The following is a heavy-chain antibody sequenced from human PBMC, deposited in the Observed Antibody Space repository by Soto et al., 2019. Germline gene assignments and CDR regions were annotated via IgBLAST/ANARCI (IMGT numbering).Heavy chain of an antibody. V-gene: IGHV3-23*01. J-gene: IGHJ4*02. CDR3: AKDMYVVATIFLGY. D-gene: IGHD5-12*01. Sequence: EGQLLESGGDLVQPGGSLRLSCVASGITFSSRAMGWVRQAPGEGLEWVSVISGSGGSTYYADSVKGRFTISRDNSKNTLYLQMNSLRAEDTAVYYCAKDMYVVATIFLGYWGQGTLVTVSS. CDR1: GITFSSRA. CDR2: ISGSGGST.